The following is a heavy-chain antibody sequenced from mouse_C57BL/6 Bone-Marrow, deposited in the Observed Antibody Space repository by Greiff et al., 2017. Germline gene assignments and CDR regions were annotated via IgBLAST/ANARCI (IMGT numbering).Heavy chain of an antibody. V-gene: IGHV2-5*01. CDR3: AKRDYYGSSYDWYFDV. J-gene: IGHJ1*03. Sequence: VKLVESGPGLVQPSQSLSITCTVSGFSLTSYGVHWVRQSPGKGLEWLGVIWRGGSTDYNAAFMSRLSITKDNSKSQVFFKMNSLQADDTAIYYCAKRDYYGSSYDWYFDVWGTGTTVTVSS. CDR2: IWRGGST. CDR1: GFSLTSYG. D-gene: IGHD1-1*01.